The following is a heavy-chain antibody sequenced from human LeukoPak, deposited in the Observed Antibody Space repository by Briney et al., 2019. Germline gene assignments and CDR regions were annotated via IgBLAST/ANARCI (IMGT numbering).Heavy chain of an antibody. Sequence: PSETLSLTCTVSGGSISSSSYYWGWIRQPPGKGLEWIGSIYYSGSTYYNPSLKSRVTISVDTSKNQFSLKLSSVTAADTAVYYCARDRDYYDSSGYYGPGYFDYWGQGTLVTVSS. V-gene: IGHV4-39*07. CDR1: GGSISSSSYY. CDR2: IYYSGST. J-gene: IGHJ4*02. CDR3: ARDRDYYDSSGYYGPGYFDY. D-gene: IGHD3-22*01.